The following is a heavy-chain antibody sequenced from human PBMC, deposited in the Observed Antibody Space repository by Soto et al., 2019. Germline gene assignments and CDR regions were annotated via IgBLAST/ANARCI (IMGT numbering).Heavy chain of an antibody. Sequence: QVQLVESGGGVVQPGRSLRLSCVASGFIFRSYDMHWVRQAPGKGLEWVAVIWYDGSNTYYADPVKGRFIISRDNSKNTLFLQMNSLRDEDTAVYYCASSAAWGRGTLVTVSS. D-gene: IGHD6-19*01. CDR1: GFIFRSYD. CDR3: ASSAA. V-gene: IGHV3-33*01. J-gene: IGHJ5*02. CDR2: IWYDGSNT.